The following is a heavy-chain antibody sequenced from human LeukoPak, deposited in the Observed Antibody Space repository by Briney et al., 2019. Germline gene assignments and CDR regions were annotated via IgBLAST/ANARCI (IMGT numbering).Heavy chain of an antibody. V-gene: IGHV3-74*01. D-gene: IGHD4-17*01. Sequence: GGSLRLSCTASGFAFSGYWMHWVRQAPGTGLVWVSRINGDGGNTGYADSVKGRFTTFRDNAKSTLYLQMNSLRAEDTAVYYCARGKYGDFDSWGQGTLVTVSS. CDR3: ARGKYGDFDS. CDR1: GFAFSGYW. J-gene: IGHJ4*02. CDR2: INGDGGNT.